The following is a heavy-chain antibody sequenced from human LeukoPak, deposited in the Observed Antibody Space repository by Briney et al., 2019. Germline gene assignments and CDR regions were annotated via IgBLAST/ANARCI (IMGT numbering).Heavy chain of an antibody. CDR2: IYTSGST. J-gene: IGHJ2*01. CDR3: ARVQGVVVPAARNWYFDL. CDR1: GGSISSGSYY. V-gene: IGHV4-61*02. Sequence: SETLSLTCTVSGGSISSGSYYWSWIRQPAGKGLEWIGRIYTSGSTNYNPSLNSRVTISVDTSKNQFSLKLSSVTAADTAVYYCARVQGVVVPAARNWYFDLWGRGTLVTVSS. D-gene: IGHD2-2*01.